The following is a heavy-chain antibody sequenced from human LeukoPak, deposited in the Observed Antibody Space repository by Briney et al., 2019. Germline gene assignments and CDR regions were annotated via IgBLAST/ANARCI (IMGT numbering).Heavy chain of an antibody. J-gene: IGHJ4*02. V-gene: IGHV3-48*01. Sequence: GGSLRLSCAASGFTFSSYSMNWVRQAPGKGLEWLSYISSSSSTIYYADSVKGRFTISRDNAKNSLYLQMNSLRAEDTAVYYCARGDCSGGSCYLSLTTIDYWGQGTLVTVSS. CDR2: ISSSSSTI. CDR1: GFTFSSYS. D-gene: IGHD2-15*01. CDR3: ARGDCSGGSCYLSLTTIDY.